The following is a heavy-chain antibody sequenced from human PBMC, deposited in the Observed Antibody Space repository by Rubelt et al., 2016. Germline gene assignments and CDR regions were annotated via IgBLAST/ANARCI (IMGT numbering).Heavy chain of an antibody. J-gene: IGHJ5*02. D-gene: IGHD2-2*01. CDR3: ARGYVVVPAARGGSWFDP. Sequence: QVQLQQWGAGLLKPSETLSFTCAVYGGSFSGYYWSWIRQPPGKGLEWIGEINHSGSTNYNPSLKSRVTISVDTSKNQFSLKLSSVTAADTAVYYCARGYVVVPAARGGSWFDPWGQGTLVTVSS. V-gene: IGHV4-34*01. CDR1: GGSFSGYY. CDR2: INHSGST.